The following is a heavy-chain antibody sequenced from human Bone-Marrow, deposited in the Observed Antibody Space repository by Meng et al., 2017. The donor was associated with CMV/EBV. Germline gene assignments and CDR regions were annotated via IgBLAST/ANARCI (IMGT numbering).Heavy chain of an antibody. J-gene: IGHJ4*02. CDR3: ARSAPGYSGYDWGGEDY. D-gene: IGHD5-12*01. V-gene: IGHV4-38-2*02. CDR2: IYHSGST. CDR1: GYSISSGYY. Sequence: SETLSLTCTVSGYSISSGYYWGWIRQPPGKGLEWIGSIYHSGSTYYNPSLKSRVTISVDTSKNQFSLKLSSVTAAETAVYYCARSAPGYSGYDWGGEDYCGQGMLVTVSS.